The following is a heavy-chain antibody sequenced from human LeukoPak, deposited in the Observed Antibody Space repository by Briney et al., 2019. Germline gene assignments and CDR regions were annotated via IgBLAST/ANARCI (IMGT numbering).Heavy chain of an antibody. Sequence: SETLSLTCTVSGDSISSSRYHWGWIRQPPGKGLEWIGTIYYSGSPYYNPSLKSRVTISVDTSKNQFSLKLSSVTAADTAVYYCAITADYYYYGMDVWGQGTTVTVSS. V-gene: IGHV4-39*01. CDR1: GDSISSSRYH. CDR3: AITADYYYYGMDV. CDR2: IYYSGSP. J-gene: IGHJ6*02.